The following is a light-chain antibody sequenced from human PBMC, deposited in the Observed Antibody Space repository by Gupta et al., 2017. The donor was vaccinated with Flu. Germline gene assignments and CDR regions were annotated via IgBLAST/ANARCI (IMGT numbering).Light chain of an antibody. J-gene: IGKJ1*01. CDR2: AAS. Sequence: AWYQQKPGKAPKLLMSAASSSESGVPTRFSGSGSGTDFTLTISRLQPEDFATYYRQRTDNLPWTFGQGTKVETK. CDR3: QRTDNLPWT. V-gene: IGKV1-12*01.